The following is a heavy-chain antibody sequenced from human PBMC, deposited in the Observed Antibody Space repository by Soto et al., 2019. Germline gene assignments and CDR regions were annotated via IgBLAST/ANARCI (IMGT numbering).Heavy chain of an antibody. V-gene: IGHV1-69*02. CDR2: IIPILGIA. Sequence: QVQLVQSGAEVKKPGSSVKVSCKASGGTFSSYTISWVRQAPGQGLEWMGRIIPILGIANYAQKFQGRVTXNAXKXRSTAYMELSSLRSEDTAVYYCARAPGSYYYYGMDVWGQGTTVTVSS. CDR1: GGTFSSYT. D-gene: IGHD3-10*01. J-gene: IGHJ6*02. CDR3: ARAPGSYYYYGMDV.